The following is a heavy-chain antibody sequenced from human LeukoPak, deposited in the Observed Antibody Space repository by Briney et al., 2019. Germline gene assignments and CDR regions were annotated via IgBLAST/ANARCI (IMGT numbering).Heavy chain of an antibody. CDR1: GFTFSSYA. CDR2: ISGSGGST. Sequence: GGSLRLSCAASGFTFSSYAMSWVRQAPGKGLEWVSAISGSGGSTYYADSVKGRFTISRDNSKNTLYLQMNSLRAEDTAVYYCASHARNYGDYVSAFDIWGQGTMVTVSS. D-gene: IGHD4-17*01. CDR3: ASHARNYGDYVSAFDI. V-gene: IGHV3-23*01. J-gene: IGHJ3*02.